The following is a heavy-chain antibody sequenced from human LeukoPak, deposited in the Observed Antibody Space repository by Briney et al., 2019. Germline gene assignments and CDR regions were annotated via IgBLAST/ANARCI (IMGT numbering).Heavy chain of an antibody. CDR2: IYPGDSDT. Sequence: KRGESLKTSCKGSGYSFTSYWIGWVRQMPGKGLEWMGIIYPGDSDTRYSPSFQGQVTISADKSISTAYLQWSSLKASDTAMYYCARHYYGSGSSGQNDYWGQGTLVTVSS. CDR1: GYSFTSYW. V-gene: IGHV5-51*01. D-gene: IGHD3-10*01. J-gene: IGHJ4*02. CDR3: ARHYYGSGSSGQNDY.